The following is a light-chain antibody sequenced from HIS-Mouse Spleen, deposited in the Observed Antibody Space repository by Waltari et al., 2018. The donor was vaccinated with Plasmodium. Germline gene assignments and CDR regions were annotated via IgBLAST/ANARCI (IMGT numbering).Light chain of an antibody. V-gene: IGLV5-37*01. J-gene: IGLJ3*02. Sequence: QPVLTQPPSSSASPGESASLTCTFPSDINVGSYKLSRYQQKPGSPPRYLLYYHSDSDKGQGSGVPSRFSGSKDASANTGILLISGLQSEDEADYYCMIWPSNASGVFGGGTKLTVL. CDR3: MIWPSNASGV. CDR1: SDINVGSYK. CDR2: YHSDSDK.